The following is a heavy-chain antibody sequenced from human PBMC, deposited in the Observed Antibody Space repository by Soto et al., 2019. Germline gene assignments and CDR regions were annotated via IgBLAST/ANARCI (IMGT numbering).Heavy chain of an antibody. CDR3: ARELSTGGYSYGWGY. D-gene: IGHD5-18*01. CDR1: GYTFTGYY. V-gene: IGHV1-2*04. CDR2: INPNSGGT. J-gene: IGHJ4*02. Sequence: QVQLVQSGAEVKKPGASVKVSCKASGYTFTGYYMHWVRQAPGQGLEWMGWINPNSGGTNYAQKFQGWVTMTRDTSISTAYMELSRLRSDDTAVYYCARELSTGGYSYGWGYWGQGTLVTVSS.